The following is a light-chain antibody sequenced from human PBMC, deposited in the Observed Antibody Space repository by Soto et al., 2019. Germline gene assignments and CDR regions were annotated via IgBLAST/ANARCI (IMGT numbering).Light chain of an antibody. Sequence: QSALTQPASVSGSPGQSITISCTGNITDVGSSNYVSWYKQHPGKAPKLMIYDVSNRPSGVSNRFSGSKSGNTASLTISGLQAEDEADYYCSSYTTTSTWVFGGGTQLTVL. V-gene: IGLV2-14*01. CDR2: DVS. CDR1: ITDVGSSNY. J-gene: IGLJ7*01. CDR3: SSYTTTSTWV.